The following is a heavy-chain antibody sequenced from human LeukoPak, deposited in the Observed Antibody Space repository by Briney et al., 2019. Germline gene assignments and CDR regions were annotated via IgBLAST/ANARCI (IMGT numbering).Heavy chain of an antibody. D-gene: IGHD5-18*01. CDR1: GYNFTNYW. V-gene: IGHV5-51*01. Sequence: GESLKISCKGSGYNFTNYWVGWVRKMPEKGLDWMGFIYPGDSDTRYGPSFQGRVTISADKSISTAFLQWSSLKASDTAMYYCARLEVTYSVSPFVYWGQGTLVTVSS. J-gene: IGHJ4*02. CDR2: IYPGDSDT. CDR3: ARLEVTYSVSPFVY.